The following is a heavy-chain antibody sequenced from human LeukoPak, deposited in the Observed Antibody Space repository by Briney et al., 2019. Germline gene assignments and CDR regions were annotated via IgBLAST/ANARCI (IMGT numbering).Heavy chain of an antibody. CDR2: ISACNGNT. V-gene: IGHV1-18*01. CDR3: ALFYYDSSGYYNY. J-gene: IGHJ4*02. D-gene: IGHD3-22*01. CDR1: DYNFIDYG. Sequence: ASVKVSCKASDYNFIDYGITWVRQAPGQGLEWMGWISACNGNTDYAQKFRGRVTMTRNTSISTAYMELSSLRSEDTAVYYCALFYYDSSGYYNYWGQGTLVTVSS.